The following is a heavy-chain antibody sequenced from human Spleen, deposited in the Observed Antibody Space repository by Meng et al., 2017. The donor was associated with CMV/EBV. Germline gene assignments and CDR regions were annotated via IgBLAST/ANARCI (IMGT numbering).Heavy chain of an antibody. V-gene: IGHV5-51*01. J-gene: IGHJ3*01. Sequence: GESLKVSCKGSGYSFTSYWIGWVRQMPGKGLEWMGIIYPGDSDTRYSPSFQGQVTISVDKSIRTVYLQWSSLKASDTAIYYCAKRISDAFDVWGQGTLVTVSS. CDR2: IYPGDSDT. D-gene: IGHD3-3*02. CDR3: AKRISDAFDV. CDR1: GYSFTSYW.